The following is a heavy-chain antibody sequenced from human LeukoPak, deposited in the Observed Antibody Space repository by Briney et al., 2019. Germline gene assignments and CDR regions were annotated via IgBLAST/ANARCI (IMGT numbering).Heavy chain of an antibody. D-gene: IGHD3-10*02. CDR1: GFNFDGYG. V-gene: IGHV3-20*04. Sequence: GGSLRLSCAASGFNFDGYGMSWVRQAPGKGLEWVSGIHWNGDSTGYADSVKGRFTISRDNTKKSLYLQMNSLRVEDTALYYCARDVPLDFYYYYMDVWGKGTTVTVSS. CDR2: IHWNGDST. CDR3: ARDVPLDFYYYYMDV. J-gene: IGHJ6*03.